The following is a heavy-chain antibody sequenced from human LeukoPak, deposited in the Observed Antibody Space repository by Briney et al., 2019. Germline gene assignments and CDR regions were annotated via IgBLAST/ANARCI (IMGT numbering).Heavy chain of an antibody. Sequence: PGGSLRLSCAASGFTFTDYAMTWVRQAPGKGLEWVSTFYSDGSTYYADSVKGRFTISIDSSRNTLYLQMDDLRAEDTAVYYCAKDRSGSRNWGQGTLVTVSS. CDR1: GFTFTDYA. CDR2: FYSDGST. D-gene: IGHD3-3*01. J-gene: IGHJ4*02. CDR3: AKDRSGSRN. V-gene: IGHV3-23*01.